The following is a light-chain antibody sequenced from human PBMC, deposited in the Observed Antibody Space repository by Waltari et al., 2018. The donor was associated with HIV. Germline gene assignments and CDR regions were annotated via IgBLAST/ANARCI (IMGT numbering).Light chain of an antibody. CDR1: SSTIGRNY. CDR2: RND. Sequence: SVLTQPPSASGPPGPSVTISCSATSSTIGRNYVSLYQQLPGTSPTLLVYRNDQRPSEVPDRFSGSKSGTSASLAISGLRSEDEADYYCAAWDDMLSGPVFGGGTKLTVL. J-gene: IGLJ2*01. V-gene: IGLV1-47*01. CDR3: AAWDDMLSGPV.